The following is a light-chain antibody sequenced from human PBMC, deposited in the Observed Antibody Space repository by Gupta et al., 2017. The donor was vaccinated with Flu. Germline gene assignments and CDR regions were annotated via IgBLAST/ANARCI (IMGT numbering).Light chain of an antibody. V-gene: IGKV1-33*01. CDR1: QDITNY. CDR2: DAS. CDR3: QQYDDVPPT. Sequence: PLSLSASVGDRVTITCQASQDITNYLSWFQQKSGKVPKVLIYDASKLETGVPSQFSGSGSGTAFTLTIISLEPEEAATYYCQQYDDVPPTFGDGTKVDLK. J-gene: IGKJ3*01.